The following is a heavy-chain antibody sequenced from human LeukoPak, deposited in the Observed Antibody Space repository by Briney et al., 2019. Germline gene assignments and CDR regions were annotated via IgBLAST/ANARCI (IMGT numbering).Heavy chain of an antibody. V-gene: IGHV1-2*02. CDR2: INPHSGVT. CDR3: ARDQVAATSAHNFDY. Sequence: GASVKVSCKASGYTFTGYYLHCVRQAPGQGLEWMGWINPHSGVTTFPQKFQGRVTMTMDTSISTTYMELNRLRSDDTAVYYCARDQVAATSAHNFDYWGQGTLVTVSS. D-gene: IGHD1-26*01. J-gene: IGHJ4*02. CDR1: GYTFTGYY.